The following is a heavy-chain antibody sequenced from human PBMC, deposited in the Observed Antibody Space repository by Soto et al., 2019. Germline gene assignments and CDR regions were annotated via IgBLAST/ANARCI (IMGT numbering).Heavy chain of an antibody. CDR1: GFDFSSYA. V-gene: IGHV3-30-3*01. CDR3: SAGLRYFYWNAMDV. D-gene: IGHD3-9*01. J-gene: IGHJ6*02. Sequence: QVQLVESGGGVVQPGRSLRLSCAASGFDFSSYAVHWVRQAPGKGLEWVALISDDGSNKYYADSVKGRFTISRDNSKSTVFLQMNTLRPEDKAVYHCSAGLRYFYWNAMDVWGLGTTVTVSS. CDR2: ISDDGSNK.